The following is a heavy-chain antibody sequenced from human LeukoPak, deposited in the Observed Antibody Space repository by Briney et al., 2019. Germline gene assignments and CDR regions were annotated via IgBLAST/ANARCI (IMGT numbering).Heavy chain of an antibody. CDR2: ISYDGSNN. CDR1: GFTFSSYA. D-gene: IGHD3-22*01. J-gene: IGHJ4*02. CDR3: ATTPKRYDSSGYPDY. V-gene: IGHV3-30*04. Sequence: GGSLRLSCAASGFTFSSYAMHWVRQAPGKGLEWVAVISYDGSNNYYADSVKGRFTISRDNYKNTLYRQMNSMRAEDTAVYYCATTPKRYDSSGYPDYWGQGTLVTVSS.